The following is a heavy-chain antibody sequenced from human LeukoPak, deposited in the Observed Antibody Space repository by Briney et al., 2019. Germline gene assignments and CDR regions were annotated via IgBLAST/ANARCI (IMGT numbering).Heavy chain of an antibody. CDR2: ISAGGGST. CDR1: GFTFSSSA. D-gene: IGHD1-1*01. J-gene: IGHJ4*02. Sequence: GGSLRLSCAASGFTFSSSAMNWVRQAPGKGLEWVSGISAGGGSTYYADSVRGRFVISRDNSKNTLPLQMNSLRVEDTAIYCCAKSDPTVHKFDSWGQGTLVTVSS. V-gene: IGHV3-23*01. CDR3: AKSDPTVHKFDS.